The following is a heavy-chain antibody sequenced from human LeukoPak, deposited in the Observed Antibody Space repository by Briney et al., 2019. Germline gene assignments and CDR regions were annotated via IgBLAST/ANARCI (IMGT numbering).Heavy chain of an antibody. V-gene: IGHV3-66*01. Sequence: GGSLRLSCAASGFGVSKNDMTWVRQAPGKGLEWVSVIHYGGATYYTDSVEGRFVISKDDSKNTLYLQMNNLRVEDTAVYYCAGTTFVFGSGTYPYWGQGTLVTVSS. CDR3: AGTTFVFGSGTYPY. CDR2: IHYGGAT. J-gene: IGHJ4*02. CDR1: GFGVSKND. D-gene: IGHD3-10*01.